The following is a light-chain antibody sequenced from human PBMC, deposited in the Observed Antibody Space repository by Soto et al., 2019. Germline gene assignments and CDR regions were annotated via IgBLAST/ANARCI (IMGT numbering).Light chain of an antibody. J-gene: IGKJ1*01. CDR3: QHYISYSEA. CDR2: KAS. V-gene: IGKV1-5*03. Sequence: DIQMTQSPSTLSGSVGDRVTITCRASQTISSWLDWYQQKPGKAPKLLIYKASTLKSGVPSRFSGSGSGTEFTLTISSLQPDDFATYYCQHYISYSEAFGQGTKVELK. CDR1: QTISSW.